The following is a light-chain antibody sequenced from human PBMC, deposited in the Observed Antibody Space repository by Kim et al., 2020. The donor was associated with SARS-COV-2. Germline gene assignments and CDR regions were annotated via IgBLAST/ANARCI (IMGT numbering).Light chain of an antibody. CDR2: GNS. V-gene: IGLV1-40*01. CDR3: QSYDSSLSGPV. CDR1: SSNIGAGYD. J-gene: IGLJ2*01. Sequence: QRVTISCTGSSSNIGAGYDVHWYQQLPGTAPKLLIYGNSNRPSGVPDRFSGSKSGTSASLAITGLQAEDEADYDCQSYDSSLSGPVFGGGTQLTVL.